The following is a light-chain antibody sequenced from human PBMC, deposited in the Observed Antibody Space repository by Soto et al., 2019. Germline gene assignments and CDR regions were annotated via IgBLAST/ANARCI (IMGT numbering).Light chain of an antibody. CDR1: QSVSSN. Sequence: DIVMTHSPGKRYVSPVGRTNLSCRASQSVSSNFAWYQQKPGPSPRLLIYGASTRATGVPARFSGSGSGTEFTLTISRLQSEDFAVYYCQQYINLWTVGQGTKVDIK. J-gene: IGKJ1*01. CDR2: GAS. V-gene: IGKV3-15*01. CDR3: QQYINLWT.